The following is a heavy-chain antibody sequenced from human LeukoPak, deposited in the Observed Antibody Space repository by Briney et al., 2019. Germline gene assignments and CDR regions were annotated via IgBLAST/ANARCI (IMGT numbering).Heavy chain of an antibody. CDR3: ARAPMVVTLTEFDY. CDR1: GYTFTSYG. Sequence: ASVKVSCKASGYTFTSYGISWVRQAPGQGLEWMGWISAYNGNTNYAQKLQGRVTMTTDTSTRTAYMELRSLRSDDTAVYYCARAPMVVTLTEFDYWGQGTLVTVSS. V-gene: IGHV1-18*01. J-gene: IGHJ4*02. CDR2: ISAYNGNT. D-gene: IGHD4-23*01.